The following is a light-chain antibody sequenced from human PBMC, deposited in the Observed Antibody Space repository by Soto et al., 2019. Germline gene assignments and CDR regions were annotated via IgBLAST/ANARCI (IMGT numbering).Light chain of an antibody. V-gene: IGLV1-47*01. CDR2: RNN. CDR1: SSNIGSNY. J-gene: IGLJ2*01. Sequence: QSVLTQPPSASGTPGQRVTISCSGSSSNIGSNYVYWYQQLPGTAPKLLIYRNNQRPSGVPDRFSGSKSGNSASLAISGLRSEDEADYYCAAWDDSLSAVVFGGGTKLTVL. CDR3: AAWDDSLSAVV.